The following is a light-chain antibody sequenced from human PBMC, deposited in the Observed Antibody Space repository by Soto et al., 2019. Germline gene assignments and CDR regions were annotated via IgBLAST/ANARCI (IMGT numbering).Light chain of an antibody. CDR3: TSYTTSSTVI. V-gene: IGLV2-14*01. CDR2: EVR. CDR1: SSDVGGYDY. Sequence: QSALTQPTSVSGSPGQSISISCTGTSSDVGGYDYVSWYQQHPDKAPKLIIYEVRNRPSGVSNRLSGSKSGNTASLTISGLQAEDEADYYCTSYTTSSTVIFGGGTKLTVL. J-gene: IGLJ2*01.